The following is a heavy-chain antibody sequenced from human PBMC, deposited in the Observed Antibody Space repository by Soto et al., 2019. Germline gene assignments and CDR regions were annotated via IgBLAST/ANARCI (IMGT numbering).Heavy chain of an antibody. J-gene: IGHJ4*02. CDR1: GFTFSTSW. CDR3: ARGPSGWFGYDY. CDR2: INSDASTT. Sequence: EVQLVESGGGLVQPGGSLRLSCAASGFTFSTSWMHWVRQAAGKGLVWDSRINSDASTTNYADSVKGRFTISRDNAKNTLYLQMDSLTAEDTAVYYCARGPSGWFGYDYWGQGTLVTVSS. V-gene: IGHV3-74*01. D-gene: IGHD6-19*01.